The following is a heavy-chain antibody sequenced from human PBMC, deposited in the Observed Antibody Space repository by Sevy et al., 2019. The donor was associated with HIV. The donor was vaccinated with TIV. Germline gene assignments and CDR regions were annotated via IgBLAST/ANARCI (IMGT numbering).Heavy chain of an antibody. Sequence: ASVKVSCKASGYTFTSYYIHWVRQAPGQGLECMGIINPRGGGTNYAQKFQGRVTFTRDTSTSTVYMELSSLRAEDTAVYYCARVESCGGDCYYSDYWGQGTQVTVSS. CDR1: GYTFTSYY. D-gene: IGHD2-21*02. J-gene: IGHJ4*02. CDR2: INPRGGGT. V-gene: IGHV1-46*01. CDR3: ARVESCGGDCYYSDY.